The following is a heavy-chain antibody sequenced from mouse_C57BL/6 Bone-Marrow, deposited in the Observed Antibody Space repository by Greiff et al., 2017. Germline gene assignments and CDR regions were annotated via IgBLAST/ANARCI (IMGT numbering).Heavy chain of an antibody. V-gene: IGHV5-4*01. J-gene: IGHJ4*01. Sequence: EVKLMESGGGLVKPGGSLKLSCAASGFTFSSYAMSWVRQTPEKRLEWVATISDGGSYTYYPDNVKGRFTFARDNAKNNLYLQMSHLKSEDTAMYYCARDSKGAMDYWGQGTSVTVSS. D-gene: IGHD2-5*01. CDR2: ISDGGSYT. CDR3: ARDSKGAMDY. CDR1: GFTFSSYA.